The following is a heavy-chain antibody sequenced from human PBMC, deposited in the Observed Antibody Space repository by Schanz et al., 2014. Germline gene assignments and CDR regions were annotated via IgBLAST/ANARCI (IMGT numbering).Heavy chain of an antibody. CDR2: ISGSGAST. J-gene: IGHJ6*02. V-gene: IGHV3-23*04. Sequence: EVKMVESGGGLVKPGGSLRLSCATSGFSFSSYAINWVRQAPGKGLEWVSGISGSGASTYYADSVKGRFTISRDNSNKTVDLQMNSLRAEDTAVYYCLAPDYGMDVWGQGTTVTVSS. CDR1: GFSFSSYA. CDR3: LAPDYGMDV.